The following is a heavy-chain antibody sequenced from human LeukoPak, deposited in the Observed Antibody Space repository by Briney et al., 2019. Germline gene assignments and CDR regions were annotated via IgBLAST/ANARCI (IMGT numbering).Heavy chain of an antibody. J-gene: IGHJ5*02. CDR1: GFTFSSYG. CDR2: ISYDGCNQ. D-gene: IGHD4-17*01. CDR3: AKAHTVTTLYWFDP. Sequence: GRSLRLSCAASGFTFSSYGMHWVRQAPGKGREWVAVISYDGCNQYYADSVKGRFTISRDNSKNTLYLQVNSLRGADTAVYYCAKAHTVTTLYWFDPWGQGTLVTVSS. V-gene: IGHV3-30*18.